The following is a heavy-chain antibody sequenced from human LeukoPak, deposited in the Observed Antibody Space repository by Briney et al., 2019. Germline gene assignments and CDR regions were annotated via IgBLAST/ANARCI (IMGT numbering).Heavy chain of an antibody. Sequence: PSETLSLTCAVYGGSFSGYYWSWIRQPPGKGLEWIGEINHSGSTNYNPSLKSRVTISVDTSKNQFSLKLSSVTAADTAVYYCARVRYSSSWYSSGWYYFDYWGQGTLVTVSS. J-gene: IGHJ4*02. V-gene: IGHV4-34*01. CDR2: INHSGST. CDR1: GGSFSGYY. D-gene: IGHD6-13*01. CDR3: ARVRYSSSWYSSGWYYFDY.